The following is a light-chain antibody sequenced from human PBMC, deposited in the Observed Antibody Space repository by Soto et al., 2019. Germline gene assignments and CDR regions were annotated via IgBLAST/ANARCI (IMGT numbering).Light chain of an antibody. CDR1: QSVSSR. V-gene: IGKV3-20*01. CDR2: GAS. Sequence: EIVLTQSPGTLSLSPGERATLSCRASQSVSSRLAWYQQKPGQAPRLLISGASSRATGIPDRFSGSGSATDFTLTISRLEPEDFAVYYCQQYNNWPTWTFGQGTKVDIK. CDR3: QQYNNWPTWT. J-gene: IGKJ1*01.